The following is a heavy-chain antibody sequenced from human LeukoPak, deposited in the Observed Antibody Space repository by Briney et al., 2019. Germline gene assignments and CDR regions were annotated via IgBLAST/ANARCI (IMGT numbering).Heavy chain of an antibody. V-gene: IGHV3-21*01. CDR3: AIDYYDSSGYFSGAFDI. Sequence: GGSLRLSCAASGFTFSSYSMNCVRQAPGKGLEWVSSISSSSSYIYYADSVKGRFTISRDNAKNSLYLQMNSLRAEDTAVYYCAIDYYDSSGYFSGAFDIWGQGTMVTVSS. D-gene: IGHD3-22*01. CDR1: GFTFSSYS. J-gene: IGHJ3*02. CDR2: ISSSSSYI.